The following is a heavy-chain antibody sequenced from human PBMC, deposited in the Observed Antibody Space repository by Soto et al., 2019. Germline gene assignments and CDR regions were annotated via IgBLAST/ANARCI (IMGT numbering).Heavy chain of an antibody. CDR2: INYSGSF. Sequence: QVQVQESGPGLVKASDTLSLTCRVSGYFISSSHWWGWIRQPPGKGLEWIGHINYSGSFYHDPSLKSRVTMSLETSKHQFSLRLSSVTAVDTAVYYCARIATTTLGGPIDYWGRGTLVTVSS. CDR3: ARIATTTLGGPIDY. D-gene: IGHD4-4*01. V-gene: IGHV4-28*05. CDR1: GYFISSSHW. J-gene: IGHJ4*02.